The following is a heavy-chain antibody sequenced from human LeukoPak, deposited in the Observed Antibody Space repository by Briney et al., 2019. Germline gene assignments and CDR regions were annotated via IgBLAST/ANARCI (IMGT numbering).Heavy chain of an antibody. CDR2: IKQDGSEK. J-gene: IGHJ4*02. Sequence: PGGSLRLSCAASGFTFSSYRMSWVRQAPGKGLEWVANIKQDGSEKYYVDSVKGRFTISRDNAKNSLYLQMNSLRAEDTAVYYCARGKILRIDYWGQGTLVTVSS. V-gene: IGHV3-7*03. D-gene: IGHD3-3*01. CDR1: GFTFSSYR. CDR3: ARGKILRIDY.